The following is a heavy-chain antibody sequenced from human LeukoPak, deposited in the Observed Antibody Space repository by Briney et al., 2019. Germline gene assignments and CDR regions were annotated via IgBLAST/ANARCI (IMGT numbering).Heavy chain of an antibody. V-gene: IGHV5-51*01. Sequence: GEPLKISCKGSGYSFTSYWIGWVRQMPGKGLEWMGIIYPGDSDTRYSPSFQGQVTISADKSISTAYLQWSSLKASDTAMYYCARHSPQYYYDSSGYWDDAFDIWGQGTMVTVSS. D-gene: IGHD3-22*01. CDR3: ARHSPQYYYDSSGYWDDAFDI. J-gene: IGHJ3*02. CDR1: GYSFTSYW. CDR2: IYPGDSDT.